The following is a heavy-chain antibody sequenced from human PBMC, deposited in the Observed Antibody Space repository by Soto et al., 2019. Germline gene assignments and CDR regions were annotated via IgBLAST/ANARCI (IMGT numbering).Heavy chain of an antibody. CDR1: GGSISSYY. J-gene: IGHJ5*02. V-gene: IGHV4-59*01. Sequence: SETLSLTCTVSGGSISSYYLSWIRQPPGKGLEWIGYIYYSGSTNYNPSLESRVTISVDTSKNQFSLKLSSVTAADTAVYYCARAVYGSGTEGWFDPWGQGTLVTVSS. D-gene: IGHD3-10*01. CDR3: ARAVYGSGTEGWFDP. CDR2: IYYSGST.